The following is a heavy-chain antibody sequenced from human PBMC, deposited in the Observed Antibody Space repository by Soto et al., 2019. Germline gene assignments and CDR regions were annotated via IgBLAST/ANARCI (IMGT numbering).Heavy chain of an antibody. Sequence: SGPTLVNPTQTLTLTCTFSGFSLSTSGVGVGWIRQPPGKALEWLALIYWNDDKRYSPSLKSRLTITKDTSKNQVVLTVTNMDPVDTATYYCAHTKRGIAAFYFDYWGQGNLVTVSS. CDR1: GFSLSTSGVG. V-gene: IGHV2-5*01. CDR2: IYWNDDK. J-gene: IGHJ4*02. CDR3: AHTKRGIAAFYFDY. D-gene: IGHD6-13*01.